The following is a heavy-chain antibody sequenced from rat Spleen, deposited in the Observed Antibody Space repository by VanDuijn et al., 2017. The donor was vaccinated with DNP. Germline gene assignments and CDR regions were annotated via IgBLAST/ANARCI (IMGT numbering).Heavy chain of an antibody. CDR3: ARHPDY. CDR2: MSSGGTA. J-gene: IGHJ2*01. Sequence: QVQLKESGPGLVQPSQTLSLTCTVTGFPLTNYTVSWVRQPPGKGLEWIAAMSSGGTAYSSSLLKSRLSLSRDISKSQVFLKMNSLQAEDTAMYFCARHPDYWGQGVMVTVSS. V-gene: IGHV2-6*01. CDR1: GFPLTNYT. D-gene: IGHD3-1*01.